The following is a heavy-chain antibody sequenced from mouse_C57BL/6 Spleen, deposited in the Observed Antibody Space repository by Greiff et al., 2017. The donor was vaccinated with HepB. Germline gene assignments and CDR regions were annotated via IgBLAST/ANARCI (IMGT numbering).Heavy chain of an antibody. CDR2: INPNNGGT. Sequence: VQLQQSGPELVKPGASVKISCKASGYTFTDYYMNWVKQSHGKSLEWIGDINPNNGGTSYNQKFKGKATLTVDKSSSTAYMELRSLTSEDSAVYYCADGYVGYFDVWGTGTTVTVSS. V-gene: IGHV1-26*01. CDR3: ADGYVGYFDV. CDR1: GYTFTDYY. J-gene: IGHJ1*03. D-gene: IGHD2-2*01.